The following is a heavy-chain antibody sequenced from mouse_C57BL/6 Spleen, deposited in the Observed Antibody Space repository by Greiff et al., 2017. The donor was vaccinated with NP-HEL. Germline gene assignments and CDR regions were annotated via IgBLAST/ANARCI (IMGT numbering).Heavy chain of an antibody. D-gene: IGHD1-1*01. J-gene: IGHJ4*01. V-gene: IGHV5-4*01. CDR1: GFTFSSYA. CDR2: ISDGGSYT. CDR3: EREGDYYGSSYEENYAMDY. Sequence: EVQRVESGGGLVKPGGSLKLSCAASGFTFSSYAMSWVRQTPEKRLEWVATISDGGSYTYYPDNVKGRFTISRDNAKNNLYLQMSHLKSEDTAMYYCEREGDYYGSSYEENYAMDYWGQGTSVTVSS.